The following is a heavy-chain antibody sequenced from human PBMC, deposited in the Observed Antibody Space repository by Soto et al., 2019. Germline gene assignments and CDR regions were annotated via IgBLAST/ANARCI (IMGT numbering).Heavy chain of an antibody. D-gene: IGHD3-10*01. CDR2: IIPIFGTA. V-gene: IGHV1-69*06. Sequence: ASVKVSCKASGGTFSSCAISWVRQAPGQGLEWMGGIIPIFGTANYAQKFQGRVTITADKSTSTAYMELSSLRSEDTAVYYCARDYYGSTYYGMDVWGQGTTVTVSS. CDR1: GGTFSSCA. J-gene: IGHJ6*02. CDR3: ARDYYGSTYYGMDV.